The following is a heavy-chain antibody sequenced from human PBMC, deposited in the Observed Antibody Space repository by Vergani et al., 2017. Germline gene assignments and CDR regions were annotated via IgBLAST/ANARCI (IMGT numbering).Heavy chain of an antibody. CDR3: ARDVEVVVAATEDYYYGMDV. V-gene: IGHV1-69*01. CDR1: GGTFSSYA. J-gene: IGHJ6*02. CDR2: IIPIFGTA. Sequence: QVQLVQSGAEVKKPGSSVKVSCKASGGTFSSYAISWVRQAPGQGLEWMGGIIPIFGTANYAQKFQGRVTITADESTSTAYMELSSLRSEDTAVYYCARDVEVVVAATEDYYYGMDVWGQGTTVTVSS. D-gene: IGHD2-15*01.